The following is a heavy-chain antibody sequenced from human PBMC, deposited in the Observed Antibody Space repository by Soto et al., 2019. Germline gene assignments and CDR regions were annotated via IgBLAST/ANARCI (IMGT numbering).Heavy chain of an antibody. D-gene: IGHD4-17*01. V-gene: IGHV4-31*03. Sequence: PSETLSLTCTVSGGSISSGGYYWSWIRQHPGKGLEWIGYIYYSGSTYYNPSLKSRVTISVDTSKNQFSLKLSSVTAADTAVYYCATREDYESGYFDYWGQGTLVTVSS. CDR2: IYYSGST. CDR3: ATREDYESGYFDY. CDR1: GGSISSGGYY. J-gene: IGHJ4*02.